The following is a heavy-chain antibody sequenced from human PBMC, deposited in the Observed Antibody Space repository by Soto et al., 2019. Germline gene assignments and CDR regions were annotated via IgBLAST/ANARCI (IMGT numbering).Heavy chain of an antibody. D-gene: IGHD1-1*01. CDR2: ISGSGGST. CDR1: GFTFSSYA. CDR3: APRPREAPSFDY. V-gene: IGHV3-23*01. J-gene: IGHJ4*02. Sequence: EVQLLESGGGLVQPGGSLRLSCAASGFTFSSYAMSWVRQAPGKGLEWVSAISGSGGSTYYADSVKGRFTISRDNSKNTLYLQMNSLRAEDTAVYYGAPRPREAPSFDYWGQGTLVTVSS.